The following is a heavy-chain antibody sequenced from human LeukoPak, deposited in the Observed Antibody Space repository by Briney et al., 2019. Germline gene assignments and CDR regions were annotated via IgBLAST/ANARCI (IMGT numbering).Heavy chain of an antibody. V-gene: IGHV4-30-2*01. CDR1: GGSISSGGYY. J-gene: IGHJ4*02. D-gene: IGHD2-2*01. Sequence: SETLSLTCSVSGGSISSGGYYWSWIRQPPGKGLEWIGYIYHSGSTFYNPSLKSRVTISVDRSKNQFSLELSSVTAAGTAVYYCARVHCSSTSCYQGINFDYWGQGTLVTVSS. CDR2: IYHSGST. CDR3: ARVHCSSTSCYQGINFDY.